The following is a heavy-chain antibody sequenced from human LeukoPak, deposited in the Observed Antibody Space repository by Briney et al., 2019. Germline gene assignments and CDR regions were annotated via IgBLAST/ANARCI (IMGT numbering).Heavy chain of an antibody. CDR2: INPSGGST. J-gene: IGHJ4*02. CDR3: ARDAGFADYYFDY. Sequence: VXQAPGQXXXWMGIINPSGGSTSYAQKFQGRVTMTRDTSTSTVYMELSSLRSEDTAVYYCARDAGFADYYFDYWGQGTLVTVSS. D-gene: IGHD3-10*01. V-gene: IGHV1-46*01.